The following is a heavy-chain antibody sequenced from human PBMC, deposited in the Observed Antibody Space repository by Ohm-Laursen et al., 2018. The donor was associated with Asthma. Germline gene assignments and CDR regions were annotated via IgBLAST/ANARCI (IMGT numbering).Heavy chain of an antibody. V-gene: IGHV3-30*18. Sequence: SLRLSCTASGFTFSSYGMHWVRQAPGKGPEWVAVVSNDGGNQYYVDSVKGRFTISRDNSKNTPYLQMNNLRAEDTAVYYCAKDLYDFWSGYLKSAFDYWGQGTLVTVSS. J-gene: IGHJ4*02. D-gene: IGHD3-3*01. CDR1: GFTFSSYG. CDR3: AKDLYDFWSGYLKSAFDY. CDR2: VSNDGGNQ.